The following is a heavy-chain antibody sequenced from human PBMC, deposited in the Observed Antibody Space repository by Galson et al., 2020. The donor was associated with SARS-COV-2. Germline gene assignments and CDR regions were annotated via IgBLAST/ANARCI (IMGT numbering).Heavy chain of an antibody. V-gene: IGHV3-74*01. D-gene: IGHD2-2*01. CDR2: IHSEGGST. Sequence: GGSLRLSCSASGFSFSAYWMHWVRQAPGKGLVWVSRIHSEGGSTTYADSVKGRFIISRDNAKNTLYLQMDNLRAEDTALYYCARRRDRVERGAFYASDAVDIWGQGTMVTVSS. CDR3: ARRRDRVERGAFYASDAVDI. CDR1: GFSFSAYW. J-gene: IGHJ3*02.